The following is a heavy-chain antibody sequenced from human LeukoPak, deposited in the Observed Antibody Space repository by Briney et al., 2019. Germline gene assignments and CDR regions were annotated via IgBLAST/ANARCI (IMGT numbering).Heavy chain of an antibody. J-gene: IGHJ4*02. CDR2: ISGSGGST. CDR1: GFTFSSYA. D-gene: IGHD3-3*01. V-gene: IGHV3-23*01. CDR3: AKVPYYDFWSGYPYYFDY. Sequence: GGSLRLSCAASGFTFSSYAMSWVRQAPGKGLEWVSGISGSGGSTYYADSVKGRFAISRDNSKNTLYLQMNSLRVEDTAVYYCAKVPYYDFWSGYPYYFDYWGQGTLVTVSS.